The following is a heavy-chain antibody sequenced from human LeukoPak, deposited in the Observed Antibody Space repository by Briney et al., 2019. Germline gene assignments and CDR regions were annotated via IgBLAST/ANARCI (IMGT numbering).Heavy chain of an antibody. Sequence: GGSLRLSCAASGFIFSSYAMHWVRQAPGKGLEYVSAISSNGGSTYYADSVKGRFTISRDNSKNTLYLQMSSLRAEDTAVYYCAREKPETSYSSGWPRPFDYWGQGTLVTVSS. D-gene: IGHD6-19*01. CDR3: AREKPETSYSSGWPRPFDY. CDR2: ISSNGGST. CDR1: GFIFSSYA. V-gene: IGHV3-64D*06. J-gene: IGHJ4*02.